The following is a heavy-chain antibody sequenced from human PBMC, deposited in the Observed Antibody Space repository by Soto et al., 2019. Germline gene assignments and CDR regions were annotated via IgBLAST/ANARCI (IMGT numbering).Heavy chain of an antibody. V-gene: IGHV4-30-4*01. CDR1: GGSISSDDYY. D-gene: IGHD2-8*01. CDR3: VREGTKLSPEWYIMSPGLFDS. CDR2: IFYSGNT. Sequence: QVQLQESGPGLVKPSQTLSLTCTVSGGSISSDDYYWSWIRQTPGRGLEWIGFIFYSGNTYYNPSLNTRASISVHTSKNHFSLTVTAVTATDTAVYYCVREGTKLSPEWYIMSPGLFDSWGQGALVTVSS. J-gene: IGHJ4*02.